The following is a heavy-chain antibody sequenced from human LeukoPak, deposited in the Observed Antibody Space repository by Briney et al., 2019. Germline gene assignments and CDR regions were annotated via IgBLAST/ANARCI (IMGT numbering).Heavy chain of an antibody. CDR2: IGTAGDT. D-gene: IGHD3-10*01. CDR1: GFTFSSYD. CDR3: ARGLGGDQGYFDL. V-gene: IGHV3-13*01. J-gene: IGHJ2*01. Sequence: GGSLRLSCAASGFTFSSYDMHWVRQATGKGLEWVSAIGTAGDTYYPGSVKGRFTISRDNAKNSLYLQMNSLRTEDTALYYCARGLGGDQGYFDLWGRGTLATVSS.